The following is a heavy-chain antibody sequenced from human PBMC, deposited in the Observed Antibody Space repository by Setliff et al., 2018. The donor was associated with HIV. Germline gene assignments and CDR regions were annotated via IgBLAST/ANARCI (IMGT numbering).Heavy chain of an antibody. J-gene: IGHJ4*02. CDR3: ARGAYYGSGSYYGSRY. CDR1: GYTFTSYD. V-gene: IGHV1-8*01. CDR2: MNPNSGNT. D-gene: IGHD3-10*01. Sequence: ASVKVSCKASGYTFTSYDINWVRQATGQGLEWMGWMNPNSGNTGYAQKFQGRVTMTRTTSISTAYMELSSLRSEDTAAYYCARGAYYGSGSYYGSRYWGQGTLVTVSS.